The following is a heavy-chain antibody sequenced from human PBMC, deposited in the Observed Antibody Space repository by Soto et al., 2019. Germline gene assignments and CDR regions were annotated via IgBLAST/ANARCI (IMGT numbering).Heavy chain of an antibody. CDR2: ISRSGRTI. Sequence: EVQLVESGGGLVQPGGSLRLSCAASGFIFSSYEMNWVRQAPGKGLEWVSYISRSGRTIFHADSVKGRFTSSRDNAKNSLSLQMNNLRAEDSAIYYCAREVYGASGHDALDIWGQGPMVTVSS. CDR3: AREVYGASGHDALDI. CDR1: GFIFSSYE. V-gene: IGHV3-48*03. D-gene: IGHD3-10*01. J-gene: IGHJ3*02.